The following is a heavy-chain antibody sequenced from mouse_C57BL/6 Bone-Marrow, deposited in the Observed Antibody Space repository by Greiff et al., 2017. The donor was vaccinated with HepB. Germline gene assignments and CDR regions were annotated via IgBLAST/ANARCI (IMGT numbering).Heavy chain of an antibody. CDR2: IYPRDGST. CDR1: GYTFTDHT. J-gene: IGHJ4*01. CDR3: ARGKIYDYDEDYYAMDY. D-gene: IGHD2-4*01. V-gene: IGHV1-78*01. Sequence: QVQLQQSDAELVKPGASVKISCKVSGYTFTDHTIHWMKQRPEQGLEWIGYIYPRDGSTKYNEKFKGKATLTADKSSSTAYMQLNSLTSEDSAVYFCARGKIYDYDEDYYAMDYWGQGTSVTVSS.